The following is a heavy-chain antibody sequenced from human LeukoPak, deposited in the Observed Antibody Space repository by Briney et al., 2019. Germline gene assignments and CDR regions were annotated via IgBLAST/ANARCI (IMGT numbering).Heavy chain of an antibody. CDR3: ARGGAARPDF. CDR2: IKADGGEK. J-gene: IGHJ4*02. D-gene: IGHD6-6*01. CDR1: GFTVSSNY. Sequence: GGSLRLSCAASGFTVSSNYMSWFRQTPGKGLEWVAKIKADGGEKDHVASVKGRFTISRDNAKNSLYLQMNSLRVEDTAVYYCARGGAARPDFWGQGTLVTVSS. V-gene: IGHV3-7*01.